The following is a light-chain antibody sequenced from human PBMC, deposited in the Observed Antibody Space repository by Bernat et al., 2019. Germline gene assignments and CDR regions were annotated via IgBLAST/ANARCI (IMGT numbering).Light chain of an antibody. V-gene: IGLV8-61*01. CDR1: SGSVSTIYY. CDR2: STN. J-gene: IGLJ3*02. Sequence: QTVVTQEPSFSVSPGGTVTLTCGLSSGSVSTIYYPGWYQQTPGQAPRTLIYSTNTRSSGVPDRFSGSILGNKAALTITGAQADDEYDYCWVLYMGSGVWVFGGGTKLTVL. CDR3: VLYMGSGVWV.